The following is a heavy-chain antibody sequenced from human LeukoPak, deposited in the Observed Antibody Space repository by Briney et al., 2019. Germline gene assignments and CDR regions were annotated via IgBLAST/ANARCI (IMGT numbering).Heavy chain of an antibody. J-gene: IGHJ4*02. CDR1: GYTFTSYA. CDR2: INAGNGNT. D-gene: IGHD1-26*01. Sequence: ASVKVSCKASGYTFTSYAMHWVHQAPGQRLEWMGWINAGNGNTKYSQKFQGRVTITRDTSANTAYMELSSLRSEDTAVYYCARRQRGISGSYYDYWGQGTLVTVSS. CDR3: ARRQRGISGSYYDY. V-gene: IGHV1-3*01.